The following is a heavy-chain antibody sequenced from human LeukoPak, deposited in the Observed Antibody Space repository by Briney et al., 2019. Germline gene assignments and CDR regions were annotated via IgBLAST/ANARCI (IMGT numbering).Heavy chain of an antibody. CDR1: GFRFSDHY. Sequence: GGSLRFSCAASGFRFSDHYMSWIRQAPGKGLEWVSHISSSGSTIYYADSVKGRFTISRDNAKSSLYPQMNSLRAEDTAVYYCARCGGRGYSYGYPSYYYYMDVWGKGTTVTVSS. J-gene: IGHJ6*03. V-gene: IGHV3-11*04. CDR2: ISSSGSTI. CDR3: ARCGGRGYSYGYPSYYYYMDV. D-gene: IGHD5-18*01.